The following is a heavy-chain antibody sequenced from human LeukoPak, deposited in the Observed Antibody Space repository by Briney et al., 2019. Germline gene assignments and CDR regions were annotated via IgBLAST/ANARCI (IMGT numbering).Heavy chain of an antibody. CDR1: GFTFSSYE. CDR3: AELGITMIGGV. D-gene: IGHD3-10*02. J-gene: IGHJ6*04. CDR2: ISSSGSTI. V-gene: IGHV3-48*03. Sequence: AGGSLRLSCAASGFTFSSYEMNWVRQAPGKGLEWVSYISSSGSTIYYADSVTGRFTISRDNAKNSLYLQMNSLRAEDTVVYYCAELGITMIGGVWGKGTTVTISS.